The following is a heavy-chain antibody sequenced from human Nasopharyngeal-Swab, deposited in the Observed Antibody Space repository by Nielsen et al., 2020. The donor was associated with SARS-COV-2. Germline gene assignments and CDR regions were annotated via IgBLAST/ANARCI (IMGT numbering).Heavy chain of an antibody. Sequence: ASVKVSCKASGYTFTSYYMHWVRQAPGQGLEWMGIINPSGGSTSYAQKFQGRVTMTRDTSTSTAYMELSSLRSEDTAVYYCARDEGRGLLTGFLKNWFDPWGQGTLVTVSS. CDR1: GYTFTSYY. V-gene: IGHV1-46*01. D-gene: IGHD1-26*01. J-gene: IGHJ5*02. CDR2: INPSGGST. CDR3: ARDEGRGLLTGFLKNWFDP.